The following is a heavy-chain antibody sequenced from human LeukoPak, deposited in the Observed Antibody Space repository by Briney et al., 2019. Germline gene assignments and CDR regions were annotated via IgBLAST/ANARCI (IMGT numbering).Heavy chain of an antibody. CDR3: ARYSGTFSNSYFDC. J-gene: IGHJ4*02. CDR1: GFTFSSYG. Sequence: GGSLRLSCAASGFTFSSYGMHWVRQAPGKGLEWVSLIYSGRSTYYADSVKGRFIISRDNSKNTLYLQMNSLRAEDTAVYYCARYSGTFSNSYFDCWGQGTLVTVSS. D-gene: IGHD1-26*01. V-gene: IGHV3-66*01. CDR2: IYSGRST.